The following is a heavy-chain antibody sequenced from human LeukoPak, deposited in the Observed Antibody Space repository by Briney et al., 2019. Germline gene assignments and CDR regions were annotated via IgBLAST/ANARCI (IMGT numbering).Heavy chain of an antibody. Sequence: GGSLRLSFAASGFTFSDFYMSWIRQAPGKGLEWIAYITNTGNTVHYADSVMGRFTISRDNAKKSLYLQMNSLRDDDTAVYYCARNLGYCVGEKCYYFDPWGQGTLVTVSS. CDR1: GFTFSDFY. CDR3: ARNLGYCVGEKCYYFDP. V-gene: IGHV3-11*01. J-gene: IGHJ5*02. D-gene: IGHD2-21*01. CDR2: ITNTGNTV.